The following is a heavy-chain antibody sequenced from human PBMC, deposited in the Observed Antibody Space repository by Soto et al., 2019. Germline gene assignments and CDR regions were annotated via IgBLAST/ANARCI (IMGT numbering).Heavy chain of an antibody. Sequence: ASVKVSCKASGYTFTSYYMHWVRQAPGQGLEWMGIINPSGGSTSHAQKFQGRVTMTRDTSTSTVYMELSSLRSEDTAVYYCARDRGMIVVDYYFDYWGQGTLVTVSS. CDR2: INPSGGST. D-gene: IGHD3-22*01. J-gene: IGHJ4*02. CDR1: GYTFTSYY. CDR3: ARDRGMIVVDYYFDY. V-gene: IGHV1-46*01.